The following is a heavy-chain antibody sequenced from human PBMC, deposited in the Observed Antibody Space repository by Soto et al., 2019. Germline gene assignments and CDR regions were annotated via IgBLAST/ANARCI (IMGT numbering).Heavy chain of an antibody. CDR3: ARRYYDFWSGYYGVSYGMDV. CDR2: IIPIFGTA. D-gene: IGHD3-3*01. J-gene: IGHJ6*02. V-gene: IGHV1-69*13. CDR1: GGTFSSYA. Sequence: SVKVSCKASGGTFSSYAISWARQAPGQGLEWMGGIIPIFGTANYAQKFQGRVTITADESTSTAYMELSSLRSEDTAVYYCARRYYDFWSGYYGVSYGMDVWGQGTTVTVSS.